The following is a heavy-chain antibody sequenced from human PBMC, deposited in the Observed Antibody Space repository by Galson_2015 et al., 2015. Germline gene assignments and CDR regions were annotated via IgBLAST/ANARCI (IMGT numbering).Heavy chain of an antibody. V-gene: IGHV1-69*02. CDR1: GGTFSSYT. J-gene: IGHJ4*02. CDR2: IIPILGIA. D-gene: IGHD3-22*01. Sequence: SVKVSCKASGGTFSSYTISWVRQAPGQGLEWMGRIIPILGIANYAQKFQGRVTITADKSTSTAYMELRSLRSDDTAVYYCAKTATYYYDSSRLPLGYWGQGTLVTVSS. CDR3: AKTATYYYDSSRLPLGY.